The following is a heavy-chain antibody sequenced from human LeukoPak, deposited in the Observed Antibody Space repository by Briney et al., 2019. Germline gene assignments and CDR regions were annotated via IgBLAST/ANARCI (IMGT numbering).Heavy chain of an antibody. CDR2: ISYSGST. CDR3: ARGDYVWGSYRYFDWFDP. D-gene: IGHD3-16*02. CDR1: GGSISSSSYY. V-gene: IGHV4-39*07. J-gene: IGHJ5*02. Sequence: SETLSLTCTVSGGSISSSSYYWGWIRQPPGKGLEWIGDISYSGSTYYNPSLKSRVTISVDTSKNQFSLKLSSVTAADTAVYYCARGDYVWGSYRYFDWFDPWGQGTLVTVSS.